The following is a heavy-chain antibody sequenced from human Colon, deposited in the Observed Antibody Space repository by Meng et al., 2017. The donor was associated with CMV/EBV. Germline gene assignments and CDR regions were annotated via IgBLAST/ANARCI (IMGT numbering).Heavy chain of an antibody. V-gene: IGHV1-2*02. D-gene: IGHD3-16*01. Sequence: LGQCGGGVRLPGASVKVSLKASGYSFTGYYIHWVRQAPGQGLEWMGWMDPTTGRTDYAQKFQGTVTMTRDTSISTAYLELSRLTSDDTAVYYCASHSSYVWGSHHWGQGTLVTVSS. CDR2: MDPTTGRT. CDR3: ASHSSYVWGSHH. J-gene: IGHJ1*01. CDR1: GYSFTGYY.